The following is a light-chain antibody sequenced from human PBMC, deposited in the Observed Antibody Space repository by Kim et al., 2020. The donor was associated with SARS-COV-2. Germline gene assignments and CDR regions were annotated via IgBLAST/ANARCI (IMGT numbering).Light chain of an antibody. CDR2: HDI. J-gene: IGLJ3*02. CDR1: KMGGKG. Sequence: VAAGQTARVTWGGSKMGGKGGHGYQQKPGQGPGRVIFHDIERPSGIPERLCGANSGNTAALTISRVETEDEADYYCQVWDASTGVFGGGTQRTVL. V-gene: IGLV3-21*02. CDR3: QVWDASTGV.